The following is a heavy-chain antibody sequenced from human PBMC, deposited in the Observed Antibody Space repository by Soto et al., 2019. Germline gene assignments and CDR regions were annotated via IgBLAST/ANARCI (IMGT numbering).Heavy chain of an antibody. CDR3: ARDHVYRGYSYGPGFYYYYGMDV. J-gene: IGHJ6*02. Sequence: QVQLVQSGAEVKKPGSSVKVSCKAYGGTFSSYAISWVRQAPGQGLEWMGGIIPIFGTANYAQKFQGRVTITADESTSTAYMELSSLRSEDTAVYYCARDHVYRGYSYGPGFYYYYGMDVWGQGTTVTVSS. CDR2: IIPIFGTA. D-gene: IGHD5-18*01. CDR1: GGTFSSYA. V-gene: IGHV1-69*01.